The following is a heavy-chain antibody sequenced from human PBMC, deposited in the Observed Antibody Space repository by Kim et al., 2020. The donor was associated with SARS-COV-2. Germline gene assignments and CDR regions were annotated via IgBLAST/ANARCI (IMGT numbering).Heavy chain of an antibody. Sequence: SETLSLTCAVYGGSFSGYYWSWIRQPPGKGLEWIGEINHSGSTNYNPSLKSRVTISVDTSKNQFSLKLSSVTAADTAVYYCARGLARRFPYYYYYMDVWGKGTTVTVSS. V-gene: IGHV4-34*01. CDR3: ARGLARRFPYYYYYMDV. CDR2: INHSGST. J-gene: IGHJ6*03. D-gene: IGHD6-6*01. CDR1: GGSFSGYY.